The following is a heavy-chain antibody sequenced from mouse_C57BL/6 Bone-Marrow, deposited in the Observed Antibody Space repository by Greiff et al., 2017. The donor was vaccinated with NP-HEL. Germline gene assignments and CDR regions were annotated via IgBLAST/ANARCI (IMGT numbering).Heavy chain of an antibody. Sequence: EVMLVESGEGLVKPGGSLKLSCAASGFTFSSYAMSWVRQTPEKRLEWVAYISSGGDYIYYADTVKGRFTISRDNARNTLYLQMSSLKSEDTAMYYCTYYGSGDWYCDVWGTGTTVTVSS. CDR3: TYYGSGDWYCDV. CDR1: GFTFSSYA. V-gene: IGHV5-9-1*02. J-gene: IGHJ1*03. D-gene: IGHD1-1*01. CDR2: ISSGGDYI.